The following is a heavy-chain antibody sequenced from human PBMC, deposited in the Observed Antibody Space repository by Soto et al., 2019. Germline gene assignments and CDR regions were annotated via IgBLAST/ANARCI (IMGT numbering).Heavy chain of an antibody. CDR2: ISGRGDAI. D-gene: IGHD3-22*01. Sequence: GGSLRLSCAASGISFSDFAMAWLRQSTGKGLEWVSTISGRGDAIYYADSVKGRFTISRDNSRSTLYLQMNSLRAEDTAVYFCAKEYYYDSSFDYWGQGVLVTVSS. V-gene: IGHV3-23*01. J-gene: IGHJ4*02. CDR3: AKEYYYDSSFDY. CDR1: GISFSDFA.